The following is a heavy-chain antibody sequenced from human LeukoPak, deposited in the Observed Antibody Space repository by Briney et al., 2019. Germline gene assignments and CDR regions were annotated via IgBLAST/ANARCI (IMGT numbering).Heavy chain of an antibody. CDR1: GYTFTSYG. D-gene: IGHD6-13*01. CDR2: INPKSGGT. J-gene: IGHJ4*02. V-gene: IGHV1-2*02. CDR3: ARDWDGIAASLIDY. Sequence: ASVKVSCKASGYTFTSYGINWVRQAPGQGLEWMGWINPKSGGTNYAQKFQGRVTMTRDTSISTAYMELSRLRSDDTAVYYCARDWDGIAASLIDYWGQGTLVTVSS.